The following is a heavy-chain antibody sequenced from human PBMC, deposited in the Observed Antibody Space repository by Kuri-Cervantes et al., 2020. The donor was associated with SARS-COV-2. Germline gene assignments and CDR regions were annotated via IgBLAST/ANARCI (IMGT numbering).Heavy chain of an antibody. J-gene: IGHJ4*02. V-gene: IGHV3/OR16-10*01. D-gene: IGHD5-24*01. CDR3: AREKRRDGFQFFDY. Sequence: GESLKISCAGSGFTFSSYAMHWVRQAPGEGLEWVSAIGAGGGTYYADSVQGRFTISRDNAKNTLYLQMNSLRAEDTAVYYCAREKRRDGFQFFDYWGQGTLVTVSS. CDR2: IGAGGGT. CDR1: GFTFSSYA.